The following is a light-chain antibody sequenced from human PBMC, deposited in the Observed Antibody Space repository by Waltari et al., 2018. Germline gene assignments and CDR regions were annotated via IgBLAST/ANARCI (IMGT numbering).Light chain of an antibody. CDR1: QSISSW. J-gene: IGKJ1*01. V-gene: IGKV1-5*03. CDR2: KAS. CDR3: QQYNSYLWT. Sequence: DIQMTQSPSTLSASVGDRVTITCRASQSISSWLAWYQQKPGKAPKLLIYKASSLESGVASRFSGSGSGTEFTLTISSLQPDDFATYYCQQYNSYLWTFGQGTKVEIK.